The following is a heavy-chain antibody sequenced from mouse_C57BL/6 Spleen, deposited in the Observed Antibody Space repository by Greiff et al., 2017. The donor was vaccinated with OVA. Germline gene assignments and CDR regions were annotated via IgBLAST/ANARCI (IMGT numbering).Heavy chain of an antibody. D-gene: IGHD2-4*01. Sequence: QVQLQQSGAELVRPGTSVKVSCKASGYAFTNYLIEWVKQRPGQGLEWIGVINPGSGGTNYNEQFKGKATLTADKSSSTAYMQLSSLTSEDSAVYFCARRGGYDYDDYYAMDYWGQGTSVTVSS. CDR3: ARRGGYDYDDYYAMDY. J-gene: IGHJ4*01. V-gene: IGHV1-54*01. CDR2: INPGSGGT. CDR1: GYAFTNYL.